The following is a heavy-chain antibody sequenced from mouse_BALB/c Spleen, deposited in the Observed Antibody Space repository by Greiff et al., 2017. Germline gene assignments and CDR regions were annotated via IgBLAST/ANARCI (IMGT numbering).Heavy chain of an antibody. J-gene: IGHJ2*01. CDR3: ARRRITTGGGFDY. CDR2: ISNLAYSI. CDR1: GFTFSDYG. V-gene: IGHV5-15*02. Sequence: EVHLVESGGGLVQPGGSRKLSCAASGFTFSDYGMAWVRQAPGKGPEWVAFISNLAYSIYYADTVTGRFTISRENDKNTLYLEMSSLRSEDTAMYYCARRRITTGGGFDYWGQGTTLTVSS. D-gene: IGHD1-1*01.